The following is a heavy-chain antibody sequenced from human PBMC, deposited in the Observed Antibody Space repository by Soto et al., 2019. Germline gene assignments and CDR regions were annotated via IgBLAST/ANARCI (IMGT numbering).Heavy chain of an antibody. CDR2: MNPDSANT. CDR1: GYTFTNYD. Sequence: QVQLVQSGAEVKQPGASVKVSCRASGYTFTNYDISWVRQATGQGLEWMGWMNPDSANTGYAQKFQGRVTMTRDTSINTAYMELNRLTSEDTAVYYCARAIRNQLLSDYWGQGTLVTVSS. D-gene: IGHD1-26*01. J-gene: IGHJ4*02. V-gene: IGHV1-8*01. CDR3: ARAIRNQLLSDY.